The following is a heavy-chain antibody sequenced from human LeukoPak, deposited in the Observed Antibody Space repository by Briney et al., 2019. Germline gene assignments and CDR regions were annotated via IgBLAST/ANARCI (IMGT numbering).Heavy chain of an antibody. CDR1: GFTFSSYS. J-gene: IGHJ6*02. Sequence: GGSLRLSCAASGFTFSSYSMNWVRQAPGKGLEWVSYISSSSSTIYYADSVKGRFTISRDNAKNSLYLQMNSLRAEDTAVYYCARDGWRCGSTTYYGMDVRGQGTTVTVSS. V-gene: IGHV3-48*01. D-gene: IGHD2-2*01. CDR3: ARDGWRCGSTTYYGMDV. CDR2: ISSSSSTI.